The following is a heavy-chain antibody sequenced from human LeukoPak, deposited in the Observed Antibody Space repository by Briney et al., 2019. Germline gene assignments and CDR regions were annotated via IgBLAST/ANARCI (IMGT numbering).Heavy chain of an antibody. J-gene: IGHJ4*02. D-gene: IGHD6-6*01. CDR2: IYYSGST. CDR1: GGSISSSSYY. Sequence: SSETLSLTCTVSGGSISSSSYYWGWIRQPPGKGLEWIGSIYYSGSTYYNPSLKSRVTISVDTSKNQFSLKLSSVTAADTAVYYCAGSGRSIAARPLDYWGQGTLVTVSS. CDR3: AGSGRSIAARPLDY. V-gene: IGHV4-39*07.